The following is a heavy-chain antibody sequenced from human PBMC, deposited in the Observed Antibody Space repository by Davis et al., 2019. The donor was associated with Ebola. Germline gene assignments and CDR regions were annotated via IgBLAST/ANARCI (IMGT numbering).Heavy chain of an antibody. CDR3: ARLLTTVTTIDY. V-gene: IGHV3-48*02. Sequence: GESLKISCAASGFTFSSYWMNWVRQAPGKGLEWVSYISSSGATSYYADSVKGRFTISRDNAKKSLYLEMNSLRDEDTALYYCARLLTTVTTIDYWGQGTLVTVSS. J-gene: IGHJ4*02. D-gene: IGHD4-17*01. CDR1: GFTFSSYW. CDR2: ISSSGATS.